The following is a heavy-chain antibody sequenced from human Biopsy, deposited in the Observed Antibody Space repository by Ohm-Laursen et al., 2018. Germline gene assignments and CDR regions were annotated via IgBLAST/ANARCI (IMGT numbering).Heavy chain of an antibody. CDR2: IWYDGSRQ. CDR3: ARDGAAGYGMDV. J-gene: IGHJ6*02. V-gene: IGHV3-33*01. D-gene: IGHD6-25*01. CDR1: GFTFSSYG. Sequence: SLRLSCAASGFTFSSYGMHWVRQAPGKGLEWVAVIWYDGSRQYYADSVKGRFTISRDNSKNTLYLQMSSLRAEDTAVYYCARDGAAGYGMDVWGLGTTVTVSS.